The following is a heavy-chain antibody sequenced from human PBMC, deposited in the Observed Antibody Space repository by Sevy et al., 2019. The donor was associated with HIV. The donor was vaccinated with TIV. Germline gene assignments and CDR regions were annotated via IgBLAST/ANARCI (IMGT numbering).Heavy chain of an antibody. D-gene: IGHD3-22*01. Sequence: GGSLRLSCAASGFTFSSHYMSWVRQAPGKGLEWVANIKQDGSDKFYVESVKGRFTISGDNAKNSLYLQLSSLRAVGTAMYFCAREALYYYDSERHYDDAFDMWGPGTMVTVSS. V-gene: IGHV3-7*01. CDR1: GFTFSSHY. J-gene: IGHJ3*02. CDR3: AREALYYYDSERHYDDAFDM. CDR2: IKQDGSDK.